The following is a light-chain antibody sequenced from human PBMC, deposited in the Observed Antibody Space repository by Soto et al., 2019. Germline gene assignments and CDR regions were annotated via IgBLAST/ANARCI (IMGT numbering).Light chain of an antibody. CDR3: SSYTSSSPLYV. CDR2: EVA. J-gene: IGLJ1*01. Sequence: LTQPASVSGSPGQSITISCTGTNSDIGFYNYVSWYQPHPGEALKLIIYEVAKRPSGVSSRFSGSKSGNTASLTISGLQAEDEADYHCSSYTSSSPLYVFGTGTKVTVL. CDR1: NSDIGFYNY. V-gene: IGLV2-14*01.